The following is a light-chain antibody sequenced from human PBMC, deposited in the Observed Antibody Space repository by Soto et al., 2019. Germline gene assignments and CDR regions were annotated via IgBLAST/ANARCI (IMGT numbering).Light chain of an antibody. Sequence: EIVLKQSPATLSLSAGQRASLSCRAXQTVGSYLAWFRQTPGQAPRLLIYDTSIRATGIPARFSGSGSGTDFTLTISRLEPEDFAVYYCQQYGSSPYTFGLGTRLEIK. CDR2: DTS. J-gene: IGKJ5*01. CDR1: QTVGSY. CDR3: QQYGSSPYT. V-gene: IGKV3-20*01.